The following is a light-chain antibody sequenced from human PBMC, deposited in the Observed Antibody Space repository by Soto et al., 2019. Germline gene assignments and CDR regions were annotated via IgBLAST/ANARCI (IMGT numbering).Light chain of an antibody. Sequence: QSVLTQPASVSGSPGQSVTISCTGASSDVDAYEHVSWYQQHPGRAPKLILYDVNNRPSGVSNHFSGSKSGNTAPLVIYGLHANDEADYYCSSYSKNNILVFGSGTKV. J-gene: IGLJ1*01. CDR2: DVN. V-gene: IGLV2-14*03. CDR1: SSDVDAYEH. CDR3: SSYSKNNILV.